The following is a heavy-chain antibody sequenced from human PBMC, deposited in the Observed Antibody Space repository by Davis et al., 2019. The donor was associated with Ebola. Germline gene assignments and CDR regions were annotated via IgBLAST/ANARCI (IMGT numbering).Heavy chain of an antibody. CDR2: ISSSSSYI. CDR1: GFTFSSYS. CDR3: ARGDCTNGVCSTYYYYYGMDV. V-gene: IGHV3-21*01. Sequence: GESLKISCAASGFTFSSYSMNWVRQAPGKGLEWVSSISSSSSYIYYADSVKGRFTISRDNAKNSLYLQMNSLGAEDTAVYYCARGDCTNGVCSTYYYYYGMDVWGQGTTVTVSS. D-gene: IGHD2-8*01. J-gene: IGHJ6*02.